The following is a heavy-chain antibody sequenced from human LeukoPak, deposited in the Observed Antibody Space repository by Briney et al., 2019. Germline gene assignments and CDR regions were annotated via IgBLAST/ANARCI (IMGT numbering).Heavy chain of an antibody. CDR1: GGTFSSYA. CDR2: IIPIFGTA. V-gene: IGHV1-69*01. CDR3: ARGEITMVRGVITNWFDP. Sequence: VKVSCKASGGTFSSYAISWVGQAPGQGLEWMGGIIPIFGTANYAQKFQGRVTITADESTSTAYMELSSLRSEDTAVYYCARGEITMVRGVITNWFDPWGQGTLVTVSS. D-gene: IGHD3-10*01. J-gene: IGHJ5*02.